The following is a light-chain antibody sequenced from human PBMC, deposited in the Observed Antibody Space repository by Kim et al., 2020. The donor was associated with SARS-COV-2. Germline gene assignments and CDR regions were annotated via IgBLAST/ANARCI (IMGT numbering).Light chain of an antibody. J-gene: IGKJ2*03. Sequence: RASLNCNSSQTVLDNSNNKNYLAWYQQKPGQGPKLLIDWASIRESGVSDRFSGSGSETDFTLTISSLQAEDVVVYYCQQYYSTPPGFGQGTKLEIK. CDR1: QTVLDNSNNKNY. CDR2: WAS. V-gene: IGKV4-1*01. CDR3: QQYYSTPPG.